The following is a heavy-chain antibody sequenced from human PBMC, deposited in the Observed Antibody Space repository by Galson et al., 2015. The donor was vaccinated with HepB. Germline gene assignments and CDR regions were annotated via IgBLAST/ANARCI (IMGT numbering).Heavy chain of an antibody. D-gene: IGHD6-19*01. CDR3: AREGSSGWYEALSMDG. Sequence: SLRLSCAASGFTFSSYSMNWVRQAPGKGLEWVSSISSSSSYIYYADSVKGRFTISRDYAKNSLYLQMDSLRAEDTAVYYWAREGSSGWYEALSMDGWGQGTTVTVSS. CDR1: GFTFSSYS. J-gene: IGHJ6*02. CDR2: ISSSSSYI. V-gene: IGHV3-21*01.